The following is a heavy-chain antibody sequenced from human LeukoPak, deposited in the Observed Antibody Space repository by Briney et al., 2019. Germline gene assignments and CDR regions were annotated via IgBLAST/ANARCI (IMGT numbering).Heavy chain of an antibody. CDR3: ARTQGGFESGPGNLPDY. CDR1: GYTFTGYY. CDR2: INPNSGGT. Sequence: ASVKVSCKASGYTFTGYYMHWVRQAPGQGLEWMGRINPNSGGTNYAQKFQGRVTMTRDTSISTAYMELSRLRSDDTAVYYCARTQGGFESGPGNLPDYWGQRTLVTVSS. J-gene: IGHJ4*02. V-gene: IGHV1-2*06. D-gene: IGHD3-3*01.